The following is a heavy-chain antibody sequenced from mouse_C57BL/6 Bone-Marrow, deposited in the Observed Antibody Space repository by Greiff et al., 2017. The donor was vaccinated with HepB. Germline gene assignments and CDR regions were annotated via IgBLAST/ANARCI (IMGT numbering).Heavy chain of an antibody. CDR2: IDPSDSYT. D-gene: IGHD2-5*01. V-gene: IGHV1-69*01. Sequence: QVQLQQPGAELVMPGASVKLSCKASGYTFTSYWMHWVKQRPGQGLEWIGEIDPSDSYTNYNQKFKGKSTLTVDKSSSTAYMQLSSLTSEDSAVYYGARCRSNYVDYFDDWGQGTTLTVSS. J-gene: IGHJ2*01. CDR3: ARCRSNYVDYFDD. CDR1: GYTFTSYW.